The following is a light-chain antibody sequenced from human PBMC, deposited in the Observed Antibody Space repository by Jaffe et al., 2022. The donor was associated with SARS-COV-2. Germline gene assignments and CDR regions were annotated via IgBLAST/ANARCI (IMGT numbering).Light chain of an antibody. CDR2: GAS. J-gene: IGKJ1*01. CDR3: QQTFSTPQTWT. V-gene: IGKV1-39*01. Sequence: DIQMTQSPSSLSASVGDRVTITCRASQTVLTYLNWYQVKPGQAPKLLIYGASSVSTGVPSTFSGSGSGTEFTLTISSLTPEDLATYFCQQTFSTPQTWTFGQGTKVEIK. CDR1: QTVLTY.